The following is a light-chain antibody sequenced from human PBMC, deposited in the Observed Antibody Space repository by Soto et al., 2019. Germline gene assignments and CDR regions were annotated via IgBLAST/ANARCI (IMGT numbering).Light chain of an antibody. Sequence: DIQMTQAPATLPVSLGDIVTITCRASQTISSCLAWYQQKPGKAPKLLIYNASTLTSGVPSRFSGSGSGTEFTLTISSLQPDDFAIYYCQHYNSYSEAFGQGTKVDIK. CDR2: NAS. V-gene: IGKV1-5*03. CDR1: QTISSC. CDR3: QHYNSYSEA. J-gene: IGKJ1*01.